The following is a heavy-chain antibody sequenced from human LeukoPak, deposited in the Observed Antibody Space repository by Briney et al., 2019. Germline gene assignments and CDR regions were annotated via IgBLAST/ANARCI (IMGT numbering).Heavy chain of an antibody. Sequence: GGSLRLSCAASGFTFSYYTMNWVRQAPGKGLEWVSSISSGSSHIYYADSVKGRFTISRDNAKNSLYLQLNSLRAEDTALYYCAKDIGQYYYGSGSFPYYYGMDVWGQGTTVTVSS. D-gene: IGHD3-10*01. CDR1: GFTFSYYT. CDR2: ISSGSSHI. V-gene: IGHV3-21*04. CDR3: AKDIGQYYYGSGSFPYYYGMDV. J-gene: IGHJ6*02.